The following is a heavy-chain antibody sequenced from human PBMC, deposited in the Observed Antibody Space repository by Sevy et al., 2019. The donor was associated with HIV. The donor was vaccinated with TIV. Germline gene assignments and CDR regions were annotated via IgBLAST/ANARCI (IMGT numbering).Heavy chain of an antibody. D-gene: IGHD5-18*01. CDR2: IHYSGST. CDR1: GGSISGYY. V-gene: IGHV4-59*01. Sequence: SETLSLTCTVSGGSISGYYWTWIRQSPGKGLEWIGYIHYSGSTNYNPSLEGRVTISGDTSKNQFSLRLTSVTAADTAVYYCARKYSYGSNFDYRGQGTLVTVSS. J-gene: IGHJ4*02. CDR3: ARKYSYGSNFDY.